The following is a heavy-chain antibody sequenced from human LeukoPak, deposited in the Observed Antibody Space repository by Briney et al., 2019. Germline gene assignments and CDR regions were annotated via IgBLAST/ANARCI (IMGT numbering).Heavy chain of an antibody. Sequence: SETLSLTCTVSGGSISSYYWSWIRQPPGKGLEWIGYIYYSGSTNYNPSLKSRVTISMDTSTNQFSLKLSSVTAADTAVYYRARVTGVTGTHYYMDVWGKGTTVTVSS. CDR2: IYYSGST. D-gene: IGHD1-7*01. V-gene: IGHV4-59*01. J-gene: IGHJ6*03. CDR1: GGSISSYY. CDR3: ARVTGVTGTHYYMDV.